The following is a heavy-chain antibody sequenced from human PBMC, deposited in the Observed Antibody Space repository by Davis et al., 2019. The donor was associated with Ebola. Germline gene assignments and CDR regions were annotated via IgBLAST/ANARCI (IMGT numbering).Heavy chain of an antibody. Sequence: GESLKISCAASGFTLSSYAMSWVRQAPGKGLEWVSAISGSGGSTYYADSVKGRFTISRDNSKNTVYLQMNSLRAEDTAVYYCARDPLVVAATLISYYGMDVWGKGTTVTVSS. CDR2: ISGSGGST. J-gene: IGHJ6*04. CDR3: ARDPLVVAATLISYYGMDV. D-gene: IGHD2-15*01. V-gene: IGHV3-23*01. CDR1: GFTLSSYA.